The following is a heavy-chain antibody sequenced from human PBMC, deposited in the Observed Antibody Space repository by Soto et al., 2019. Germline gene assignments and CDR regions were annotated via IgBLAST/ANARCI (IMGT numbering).Heavy chain of an antibody. CDR1: GFTFSNAW. J-gene: IGHJ4*02. Sequence: EVQLVESGGGLVKPGGSLRLSCAASGFTFSNAWMNWVRQAPGTGLEWVGRIKSQTDGGTTDYAAPVKGRFTISRDDSKNTLYLQMNSLKTEDTAVYYCTTDLIVGATSGYWGQGTLVTVSS. CDR3: TTDLIVGATSGY. V-gene: IGHV3-15*07. D-gene: IGHD1-26*01. CDR2: IKSQTDGGTT.